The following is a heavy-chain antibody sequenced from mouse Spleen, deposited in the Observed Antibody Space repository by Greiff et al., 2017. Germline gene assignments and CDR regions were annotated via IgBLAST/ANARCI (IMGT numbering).Heavy chain of an antibody. D-gene: IGHD3-2*01. CDR3: TTPTRQLFAY. CDR1: GFNIKDDY. CDR2: IDPENGDT. J-gene: IGHJ3*01. Sequence: VQLQQSGAELVRPGASVKLSCTASGFNIKDDYMHWVKQRPEQGLEWIGWIDPENGDTEYASKFQGKATITADTSSNTAYLQLSSLTSEDTAVYYCTTPTRQLFAYWGQGTLVTVSA. V-gene: IGHV14-4*01.